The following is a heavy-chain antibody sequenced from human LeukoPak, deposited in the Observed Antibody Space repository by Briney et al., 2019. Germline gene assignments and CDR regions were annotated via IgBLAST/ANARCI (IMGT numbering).Heavy chain of an antibody. CDR2: IHPGRGDT. CDR1: GYTFTDHY. V-gene: IGHV1-2*02. J-gene: IGHJ4*02. Sequence: ASVKVSYKALGYTFTDHYFHWLRQAPGQGIEWMGWIHPGRGDTNIAQKFQGRVSLTRDMSISTAYMELSRLTSDDTAVYYCARDHNWGPDYWGQGTLVSVSS. CDR3: ARDHNWGPDY. D-gene: IGHD7-27*01.